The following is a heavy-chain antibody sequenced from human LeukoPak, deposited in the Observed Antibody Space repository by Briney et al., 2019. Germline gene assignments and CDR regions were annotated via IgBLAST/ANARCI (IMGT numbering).Heavy chain of an antibody. V-gene: IGHV3-23*01. J-gene: IGHJ4*02. D-gene: IGHD1-26*01. CDR1: GLTLSSYD. CDR3: ARNIGGASQHFDY. CDR2: TFGSGGRT. Sequence: GGSLRLSCAASGLTLSSYDMSCGRHAPGRGLECGSSTFGSGGRTYYADSVKGRFTISTANSKNTRYLQMNSLRAEDTAIYYCARNIGGASQHFDYWGQGTLVTVSS.